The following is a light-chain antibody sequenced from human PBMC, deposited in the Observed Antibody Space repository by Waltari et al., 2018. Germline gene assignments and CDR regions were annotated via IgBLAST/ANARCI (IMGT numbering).Light chain of an antibody. CDR3: AAWDISLNALI. CDR2: YDD. J-gene: IGLJ2*01. CDR1: SSNIGDSA. Sequence: QSALTQPPSVSGAPRQRVTISCSGSSSNIGDSAVNWYQQFPGKSPRLVIYYDDLLPSGFADRFAGSKSGSSASLTISGLQSEDEAIYFCAAWDISLNALIFGGGTKLTVL. V-gene: IGLV1-36*01.